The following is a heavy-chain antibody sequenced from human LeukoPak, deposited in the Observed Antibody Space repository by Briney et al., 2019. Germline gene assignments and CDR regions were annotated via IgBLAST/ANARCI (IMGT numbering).Heavy chain of an antibody. CDR3: ARAGGVKTAALDLDY. V-gene: IGHV4-59*01. CDR1: GGSISSYY. Sequence: SETLSLTCTVPGGSISSYYWSWIRQPPGKGLEWIGYIYYSGSTNYNPSLKSRVTISVDTSKNQFSLKLSSVTTADTAVYYCARAGGVKTAALDLDYWGQGTLVTVSS. J-gene: IGHJ4*02. D-gene: IGHD6-25*01. CDR2: IYYSGST.